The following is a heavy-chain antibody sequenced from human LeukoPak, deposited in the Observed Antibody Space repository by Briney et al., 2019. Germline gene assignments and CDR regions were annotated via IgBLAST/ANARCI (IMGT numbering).Heavy chain of an antibody. J-gene: IGHJ4*02. Sequence: GESLKISCAASGFTFSSYALSWVRPAPGKGLEWVSTNGGSSGNTYNADSVKGRFTISRDNSKNTLYLQMSSMRAEDTAIYYCAKRGKSCSSASCSSLYYFDYWGQGTLVTVSS. CDR2: NGGSSGNT. V-gene: IGHV3-23*01. D-gene: IGHD2-2*01. CDR3: AKRGKSCSSASCSSLYYFDY. CDR1: GFTFSSYA.